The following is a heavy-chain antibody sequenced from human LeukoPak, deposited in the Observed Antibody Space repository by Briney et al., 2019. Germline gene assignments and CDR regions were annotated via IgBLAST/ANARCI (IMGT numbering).Heavy chain of an antibody. CDR3: ARAAKVYSGYDWGVDYYYYMDV. V-gene: IGHV5-51*01. D-gene: IGHD5-12*01. CDR1: GYSFTSYW. CDR2: IYPGDSDT. J-gene: IGHJ6*03. Sequence: GESLKISCKGSGYSFTSYWIGWVRQMPGKGLEWMGIIYPGDSDTRYSPSFQGQVTISADKSISTAYLQWSSLKASDTAMYYCARAAKVYSGYDWGVDYYYYMDVWGKGTTVTVSS.